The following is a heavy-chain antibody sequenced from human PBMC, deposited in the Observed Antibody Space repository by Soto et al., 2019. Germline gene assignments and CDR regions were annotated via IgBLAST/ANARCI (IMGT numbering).Heavy chain of an antibody. V-gene: IGHV3-30*03. CDR2: ISYDGSNK. D-gene: IGHD2-2*01. J-gene: IGHJ6*02. Sequence: QVQLVESGGGVVQPGRSLRLSCAASGFTFSSYGMHWVRQAPGKGLEWVAVISYDGSNKYYADSVKGRFTISRDNSKNTLYLQMNSLRAEDTAVYYCVGEGIVLVPAGYGMDVWGQGTTVTVSS. CDR1: GFTFSSYG. CDR3: VGEGIVLVPAGYGMDV.